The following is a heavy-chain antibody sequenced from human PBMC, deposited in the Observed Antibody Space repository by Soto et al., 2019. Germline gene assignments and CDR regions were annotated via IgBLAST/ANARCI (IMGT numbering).Heavy chain of an antibody. CDR3: ARDHNYDILTGYYPHRGEHGMDV. Sequence: LRLSCAASGFTFSDYYMSWIRQAPGKGLEWVSYISTTSIYTNYADSVKGRFTISRDNAKNSLYLQMNSLRAEDTAVYYCARDHNYDILTGYYPHRGEHGMDVWGQGTTVTVSS. D-gene: IGHD3-9*01. J-gene: IGHJ6*02. CDR2: ISTTSIYT. CDR1: GFTFSDYY. V-gene: IGHV3-11*06.